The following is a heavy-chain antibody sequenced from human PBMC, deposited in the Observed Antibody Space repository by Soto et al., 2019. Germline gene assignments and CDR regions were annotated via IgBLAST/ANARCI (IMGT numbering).Heavy chain of an antibody. CDR2: IYYSGST. J-gene: IGHJ4*02. CDR1: YGSISSSSYY. V-gene: IGHV4-39*01. D-gene: IGHD5-12*01. Sequence: SQTLSLTCPFSYGSISSSSYYLGLLLQPPVKGLEWIWSIYYSGSTYYNPSLKSRVTISVDTSKNQFSLKLSSVTAADTAVYYCARLGYSGYDAEYWGQGILVTVSS. CDR3: ARLGYSGYDAEY.